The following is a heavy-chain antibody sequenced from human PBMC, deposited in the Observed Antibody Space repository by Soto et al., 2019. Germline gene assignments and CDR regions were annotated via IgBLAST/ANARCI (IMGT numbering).Heavy chain of an antibody. CDR2: IYYSGTA. V-gene: IGHV4-31*03. Sequence: PSETLSLTCTVSGGSIRSGGYYWSWIRQHPTKGLECIGYIYYSGTAFYNPSLKSRVSISVDTSKNQFSLRLSSVTAADTAVYYCARDYGSGRLDYWGQGALVTVSS. J-gene: IGHJ4*02. CDR1: GGSIRSGGYY. D-gene: IGHD3-10*01. CDR3: ARDYGSGRLDY.